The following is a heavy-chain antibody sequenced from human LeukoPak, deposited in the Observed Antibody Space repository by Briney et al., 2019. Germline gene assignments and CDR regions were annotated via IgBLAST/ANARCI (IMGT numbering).Heavy chain of an antibody. Sequence: SETLPLTRTDSGGSISSYYWSWIRQPPGKGLEGIGYIYYSGSTNYNPSLKSRVTISVDTSKNQFSLKLSSVTAADTAAYYCARGGYYYDSSGYRGAFDIWG. J-gene: IGHJ3*02. CDR2: IYYSGST. CDR3: ARGGYYYDSSGYRGAFDI. D-gene: IGHD3-22*01. CDR1: GGSISSYY. V-gene: IGHV4-59*01.